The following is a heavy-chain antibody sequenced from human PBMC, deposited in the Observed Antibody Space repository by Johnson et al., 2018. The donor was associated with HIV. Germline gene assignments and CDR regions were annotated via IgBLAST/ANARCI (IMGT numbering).Heavy chain of an antibody. CDR3: ARQGGRVFYAFDI. D-gene: IGHD3-16*01. CDR1: GFMFDDYG. V-gene: IGHV3-20*04. Sequence: VQLVESGGGLVKPGGSLRLSCEGFGFMFDDYGMSWVRQAPGKGLEWVSGINWNGGSRGYAASVKGRFTISRDNAKKYLYLQMNSLRDEDTALYYCARQGGRVFYAFDIWGPGTMVTVSS. J-gene: IGHJ3*02. CDR2: INWNGGSR.